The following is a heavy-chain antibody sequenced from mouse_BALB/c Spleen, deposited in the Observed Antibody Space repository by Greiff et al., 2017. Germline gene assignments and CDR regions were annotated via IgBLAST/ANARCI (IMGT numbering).Heavy chain of an antibody. CDR1: GYAFSSYW. CDR3: ARGDSFAY. J-gene: IGHJ3*01. CDR2: IYPGDGDT. Sequence: QVQLQQSGAELVRPGSSVKISCKASGYAFSSYWMNWVKQRPGQGLEWIGQIYPGDGDTNYNGKFKGKATLTADNSSSTAYMQLSSLTSEDSAVYFCARGDSFAYWGQGTLVTVSA. V-gene: IGHV1-80*01.